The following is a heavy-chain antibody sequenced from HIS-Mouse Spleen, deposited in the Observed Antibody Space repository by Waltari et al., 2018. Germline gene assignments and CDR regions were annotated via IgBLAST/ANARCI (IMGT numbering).Heavy chain of an antibody. CDR1: GGSISSSSYY. CDR2: IYYSGST. CDR3: ARHNLNYWYFDL. J-gene: IGHJ2*01. V-gene: IGHV4-39*01. Sequence: QLQLQESGPGLVKPSETLSLPCTVSGGSISSSSYYWGWIRQPPGKGLEWIGSIYYSGSTYYNPSLKSRVTISVDTSKNQFSLKLSSVTAADTAVYYCARHNLNYWYFDLWGRGTLVTVSS.